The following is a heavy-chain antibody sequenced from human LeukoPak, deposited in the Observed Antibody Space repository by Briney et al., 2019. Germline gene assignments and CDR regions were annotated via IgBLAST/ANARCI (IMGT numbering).Heavy chain of an antibody. J-gene: IGHJ4*02. D-gene: IGHD3-3*01. CDR3: ARVTYYDFWSGYPTSYYFDY. CDR1: GYTFTSYG. Sequence: ASVKVSCKASGYTFTSYGISWVRQAPGQGLEWMGWISAYNGNTNYAQKLQGRVTMTTDTSTSTAYMELRSLRSEDTAVYYCARVTYYDFWSGYPTSYYFDYWGQGTLVTVSS. V-gene: IGHV1-18*01. CDR2: ISAYNGNT.